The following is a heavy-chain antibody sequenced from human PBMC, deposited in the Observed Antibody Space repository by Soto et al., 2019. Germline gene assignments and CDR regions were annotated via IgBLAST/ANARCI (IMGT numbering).Heavy chain of an antibody. Sequence: PSETLSLTCTVSGASVNYYYWNWVRQPLGKGLEWIGFIHYTGSRIFNPSLKSRVTISVDKSKNQFSLKLSSVTAADTAVYYCANLPNDYWGQGTLVTVSS. CDR1: GASVNYYY. V-gene: IGHV4-59*02. J-gene: IGHJ4*02. CDR2: IHYTGSR. CDR3: ANLPNDY. D-gene: IGHD1-20*01.